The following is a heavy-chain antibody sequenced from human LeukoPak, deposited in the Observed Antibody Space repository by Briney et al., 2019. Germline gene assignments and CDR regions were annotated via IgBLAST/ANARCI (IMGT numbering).Heavy chain of an antibody. V-gene: IGHV3-23*01. CDR1: GFTLSSYA. D-gene: IGHD3-10*01. CDR3: AGDPPRSGWFDP. J-gene: IGHJ5*02. CDR2: ISGSGGST. Sequence: GGSLRLSCAASGFTLSSYAMSWVRQAPGKGLEWVSAISGSGGSTYYADSVKGRFTISRDNSKNTPYLQMNSLRAEDTAVYYCAGDPPRSGWFDPWGQGTLVTVSS.